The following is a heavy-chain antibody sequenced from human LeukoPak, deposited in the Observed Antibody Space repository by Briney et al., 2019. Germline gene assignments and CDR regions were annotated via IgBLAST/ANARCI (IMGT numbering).Heavy chain of an antibody. D-gene: IGHD2-2*01. Sequence: PGGSLRLSCAASGFTFSSYAMHWVRQAPGKGLEWVAVISYDGSNKYYADSVKGRFTISRDNSKNTLYLQMNSLRAEDTAVYYCARDVERVPAAIGLMNYWGQGTLVTVSS. J-gene: IGHJ4*02. V-gene: IGHV3-30*04. CDR1: GFTFSSYA. CDR3: ARDVERVPAAIGLMNY. CDR2: ISYDGSNK.